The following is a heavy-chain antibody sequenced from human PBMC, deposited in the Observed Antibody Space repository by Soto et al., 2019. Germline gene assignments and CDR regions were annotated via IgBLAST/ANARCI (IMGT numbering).Heavy chain of an antibody. CDR1: GFTFSTYG. V-gene: IGHV3-30*18. J-gene: IGHJ6*03. Sequence: QLQLVESGGGVVQPGRSLRLSCAASGFTFSTYGMHWVRQAPGKGLEWVAVISYDGNNKYYADSVKGRSTISRDNSKNTLYLQMNSLRPEDTAVYYCAKVSAQLVHYFYFHYMDVWGKGTTVTVSS. D-gene: IGHD6-6*01. CDR3: AKVSAQLVHYFYFHYMDV. CDR2: ISYDGNNK.